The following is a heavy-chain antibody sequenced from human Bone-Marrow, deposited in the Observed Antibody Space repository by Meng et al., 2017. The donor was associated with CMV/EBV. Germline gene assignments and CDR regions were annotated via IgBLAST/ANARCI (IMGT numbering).Heavy chain of an antibody. CDR2: IKSKTDGGTT. D-gene: IGHD3-22*01. CDR3: TRPLYYDSSGYHWGY. CDR1: GFTFSNAW. Sequence: GESLKISCAASGFTFSNAWMSWVRQAPGKGLEWVGRIKSKTDGGTTDYAAPVKGRFTISRDDSKNTLYLQMNSLKTEDTAVYYCTRPLYYDSSGYHWGYWGQGTLVTVSS. V-gene: IGHV3-15*01. J-gene: IGHJ4*02.